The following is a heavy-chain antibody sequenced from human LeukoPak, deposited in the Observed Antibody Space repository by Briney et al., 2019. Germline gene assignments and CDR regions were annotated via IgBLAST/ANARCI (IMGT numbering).Heavy chain of an antibody. V-gene: IGHV1-18*01. J-gene: IGHJ4*02. Sequence: ASVKVSCKASGYTFTSYGVSWVRQAPGQRLAWMVWISTYNYNTNYAQKFRGRVTLTKDTSTSTVYMELRSLRFDDTAIYYCARQVDTSMALPDYWGQGTLVTVSS. CDR1: GYTFTSYG. CDR3: ARQVDTSMALPDY. CDR2: ISTYNYNT. D-gene: IGHD5-18*01.